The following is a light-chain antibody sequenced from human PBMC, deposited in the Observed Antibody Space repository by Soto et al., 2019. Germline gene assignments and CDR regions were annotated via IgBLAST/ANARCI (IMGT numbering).Light chain of an antibody. CDR3: QQYGSSPFT. CDR1: QSVSSNY. V-gene: IGKV3-20*01. J-gene: IGKJ3*01. CDR2: GAS. Sequence: EIVLTQSPGTLSLSPGERATLSCRASQSVSSNYLAWYQQKPGQAPRLLIYGASSRATGIPDRFSGSGSATDFTLSISRLEPEDFAVYYCQQYGSSPFTFGPGTKVD.